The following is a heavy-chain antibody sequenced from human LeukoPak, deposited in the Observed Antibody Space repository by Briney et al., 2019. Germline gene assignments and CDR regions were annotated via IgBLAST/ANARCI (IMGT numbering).Heavy chain of an antibody. CDR3: ARRDNVVVVSASDY. D-gene: IGHD2-15*01. Sequence: PGGSLRLSCAASGFTFSNYFMIWVRQAPGKGLEWVSRITASGDSTYYADSVKGRFTMSRDNYRDTVYLQMNSLRVDDTAVYYCARRDNVVVVSASDYWGQGALVTVSS. CDR1: GFTFSNYF. J-gene: IGHJ4*02. CDR2: ITASGDST. V-gene: IGHV3-23*01.